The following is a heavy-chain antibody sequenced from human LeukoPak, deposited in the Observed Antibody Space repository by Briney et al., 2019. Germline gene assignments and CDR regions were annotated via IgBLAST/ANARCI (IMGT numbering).Heavy chain of an antibody. CDR1: GFTFSSYA. J-gene: IGHJ4*02. CDR2: ISYDGSNK. D-gene: IGHD3-3*01. CDR3: ARNSVFGVVIPKGDFDY. Sequence: PGGSLRLSCAASGFTFSSYAMHWVRQAPGKGLEWVAVISYDGSNKYYADSVKGRFTISRDNAKNSLYLQMNSLRAEDTAVYYCARNSVFGVVIPKGDFDYWGQGTLVTVSS. V-gene: IGHV3-30*04.